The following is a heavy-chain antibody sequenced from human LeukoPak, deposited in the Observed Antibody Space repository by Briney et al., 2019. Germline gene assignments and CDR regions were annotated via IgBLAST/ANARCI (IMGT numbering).Heavy chain of an antibody. CDR1: GFTFSSYG. Sequence: TGGSLRLSCAASGFTFSSYGMSWVRQAPGKGLEWVSGISSSGGSTYYTDSMKGRCTISRDNSKNMLFLQMNSLRAEDTAVYYCAKAEMTTTNYYFDYWGQGTLVTVSS. J-gene: IGHJ4*02. CDR3: AKAEMTTTNYYFDY. V-gene: IGHV3-23*01. CDR2: ISSSGGST. D-gene: IGHD5-24*01.